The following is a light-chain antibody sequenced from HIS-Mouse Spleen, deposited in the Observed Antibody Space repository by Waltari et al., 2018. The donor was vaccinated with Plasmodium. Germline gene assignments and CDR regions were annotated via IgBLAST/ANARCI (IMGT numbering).Light chain of an antibody. CDR3: QKYNNWSFT. CDR2: GAS. V-gene: IGKV3-15*01. CDR1: QSVSSN. J-gene: IGKJ3*01. Sequence: EIVMTQSPATLSVSPGERATLSCRASQSVSSNLAWYQQKPGQAPRLLIYGASTRATGSTARFSGSGSGTEFTLTISILQSEDFAVYYCQKYNNWSFTFGPGTKVDIK.